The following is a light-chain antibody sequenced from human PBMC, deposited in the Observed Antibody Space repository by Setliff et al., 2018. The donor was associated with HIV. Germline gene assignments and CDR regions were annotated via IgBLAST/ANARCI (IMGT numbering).Light chain of an antibody. CDR2: DVS. Sequence: QSVLTQPASVSGSPGQSITISCTGTSSDVGGYNYVSWYRQHPGEAPKLMIYDVSNRPSGVSNRFSGSKSGNTASLTISGLQAEDEADYYCSSYTSSSTSYVLGTGTKVTVL. J-gene: IGLJ1*01. CDR3: SSYTSSSTSYV. CDR1: SSDVGGYNY. V-gene: IGLV2-14*01.